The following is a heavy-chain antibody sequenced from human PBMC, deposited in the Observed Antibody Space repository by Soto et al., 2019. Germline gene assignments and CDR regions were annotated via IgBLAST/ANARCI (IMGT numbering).Heavy chain of an antibody. CDR3: ARVRYSQRAWPYYGMDV. CDR2: IWYDGSNK. Sequence: GGSLRLSCAASGFTFSSYGMHWVRQAPGKGLEWVAVIWYDGSNKYYADSVKGRFTISRDNSKNTLYLQMNSLRAEDTAVYYCARVRYSQRAWPYYGMDVWGQGTTVTVSS. D-gene: IGHD5-18*01. J-gene: IGHJ6*02. CDR1: GFTFSSYG. V-gene: IGHV3-33*01.